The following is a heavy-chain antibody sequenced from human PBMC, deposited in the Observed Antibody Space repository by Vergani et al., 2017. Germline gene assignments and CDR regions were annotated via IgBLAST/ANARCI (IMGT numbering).Heavy chain of an antibody. D-gene: IGHD6-19*01. CDR1: GFTFSTSA. J-gene: IGHJ4*02. CDR2: IAYDGGFE. CDR3: AKVSDNEAGFDS. V-gene: IGHV3-30*18. Sequence: VQLLESGGSLKQPGGSVRLSCAASGFTFSTSAMHWVRQAPGKGLEWVAVIAYDGGFEYYGDSVKGRFSISRENSRNTLYLQMNSRRSEDTAVYYCAKVSDNEAGFDSWGQGALVTVSS.